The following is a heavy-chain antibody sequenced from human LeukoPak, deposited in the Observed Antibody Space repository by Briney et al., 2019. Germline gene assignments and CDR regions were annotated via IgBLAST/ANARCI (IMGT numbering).Heavy chain of an antibody. CDR2: IGTAGDT. Sequence: GGSLRLSCAASGFTFSSYDMHWVRQATGKGLEWVSAIGTAGDTYYPGSVKGRFTISRENAKNSLYLQMNSLRAGDTAVYYCARMRSGSYSFDYWGQGTLVTVSS. V-gene: IGHV3-13*01. J-gene: IGHJ4*02. CDR1: GFTFSSYD. CDR3: ARMRSGSYSFDY. D-gene: IGHD3-10*01.